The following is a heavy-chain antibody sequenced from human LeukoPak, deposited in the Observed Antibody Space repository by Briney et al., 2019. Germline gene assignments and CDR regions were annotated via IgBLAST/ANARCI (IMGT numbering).Heavy chain of an antibody. J-gene: IGHJ6*03. CDR1: GGSISSSNW. Sequence: SETLSLTCAVSGGSISSSNWWSWVRQPPGKGLEWIGEIYHSGSTNYNPSLKSRVTISVDKSKNQFSLKLSSVTAADTAVYYCARSPNVLLWFGEDYYYMDVWGKGTTVTVSS. CDR2: IYHSGST. CDR3: ARSPNVLLWFGEDYYYMDV. V-gene: IGHV4-4*02. D-gene: IGHD3-10*01.